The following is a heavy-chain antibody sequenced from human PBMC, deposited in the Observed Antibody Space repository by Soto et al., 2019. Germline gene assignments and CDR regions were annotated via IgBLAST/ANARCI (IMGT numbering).Heavy chain of an antibody. J-gene: IGHJ4*02. D-gene: IGHD6-19*01. V-gene: IGHV4-34*01. CDR3: AGAVSSTVWGYFDS. CDR2: ISHSGNT. Sequence: PSETLSLTYAVYGESFIGYYWSWIRRPPGKGLEWIGEISHSGNTNHNPSLKSRVTISVDTSKNQFSLKLTSVAAADTAVYFCAGAVSSTVWGYFDSWGQGSLVT. CDR1: GESFIGYY.